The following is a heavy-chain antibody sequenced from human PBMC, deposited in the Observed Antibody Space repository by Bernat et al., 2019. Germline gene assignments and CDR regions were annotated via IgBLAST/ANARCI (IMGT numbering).Heavy chain of an antibody. CDR1: GFTFSNAW. CDR2: IKRQTDGGTT. D-gene: IGHD3-22*01. J-gene: IGHJ4*02. V-gene: IGHV3-15*01. CDR3: TASDYYDSSGYYWDPTYYDFEY. Sequence: EVQLVESGGGLVKPGGSLRLSCAASGFTFSNAWMSWGRQAPGKGLEWVGGIKRQTDGGTTDYAAPVKGRFTISRDDSKNTLYLQMNSLKTEDTAVYYCTASDYYDSSGYYWDPTYYDFEYWGQGTMVTVSS.